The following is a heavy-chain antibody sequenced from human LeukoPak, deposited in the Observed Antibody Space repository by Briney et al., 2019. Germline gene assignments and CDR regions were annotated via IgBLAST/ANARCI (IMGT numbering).Heavy chain of an antibody. Sequence: PSETLSLTCTVSGGSISSGSYYWGWIRQPPGKGLEWMGRIYYRGSTYYNPSLKRRVTMSVNTSKNQFSLKLKSVTAADTAVYYCARESDRYCFSTSCPNWFDPWGQGTLVTVSS. CDR2: IYYRGST. V-gene: IGHV4-39*07. CDR1: GGSISSGSYY. D-gene: IGHD2-2*01. CDR3: ARESDRYCFSTSCPNWFDP. J-gene: IGHJ5*02.